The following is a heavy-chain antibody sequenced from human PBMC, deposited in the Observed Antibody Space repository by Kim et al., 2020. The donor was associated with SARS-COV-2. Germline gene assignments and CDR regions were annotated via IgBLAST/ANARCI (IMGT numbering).Heavy chain of an antibody. D-gene: IGHD2-2*02. CDR1: GYTFTSYD. CDR2: MNPNNGNT. Sequence: ASVKVSCKASGYTFTSYDINWVRQATGQGLEWMGWMNPNNGNTGYAQKFQGRVTVTRNTSITTAYMELGSLRSEDTAVYYCARGGEDCSSTSCYSGMDVWGQGTTVTVSS. V-gene: IGHV1-8*01. CDR3: ARGGEDCSSTSCYSGMDV. J-gene: IGHJ6*02.